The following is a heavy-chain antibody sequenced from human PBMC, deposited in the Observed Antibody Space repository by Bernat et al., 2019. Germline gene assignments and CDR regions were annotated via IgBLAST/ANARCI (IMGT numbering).Heavy chain of an antibody. CDR1: YLTFSSFW. CDR3: ARQRDYGSGKAQSCDF. V-gene: IGHV3-7*03. J-gene: IGHJ3*01. Sequence: EVQLVESGGGLVQPGGSLRLSCAASYLTFSSFWMTWVRQAPGKGLEWVANIKRDGSEKYYLDSVKGRFTISRDNAKNSLYLQMSSLRAEDTAIYYCARQRDYGSGKAQSCDFWGQGTMVAVSS. CDR2: IKRDGSEK. D-gene: IGHD3-10*01.